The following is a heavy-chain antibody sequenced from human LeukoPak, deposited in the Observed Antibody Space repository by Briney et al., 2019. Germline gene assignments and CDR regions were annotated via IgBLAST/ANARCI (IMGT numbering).Heavy chain of an antibody. V-gene: IGHV4-4*07. CDR2: IYSSGST. J-gene: IGHJ3*02. Sequence: KSSETLSLTCTVSGGPISSYYWSWIRQFAGKGLEWIGRIYSSGSTNYNPSLKSRVTMSVDTSKNQFSLKMTSVTAADTAVYYCARTTLRYFDWSPDAFDIWGQGTMVTVSS. D-gene: IGHD3-9*01. CDR1: GGPISSYY. CDR3: ARTTLRYFDWSPDAFDI.